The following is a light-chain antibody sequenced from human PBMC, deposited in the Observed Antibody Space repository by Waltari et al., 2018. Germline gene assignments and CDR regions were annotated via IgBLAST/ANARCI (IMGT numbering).Light chain of an antibody. CDR2: RSD. V-gene: IGLV1-44*01. J-gene: IGLJ3*02. CDR1: YSNFGRNV. Sequence: QSVLTQPPSASETPGQRVTISCTGSYSNFGRNVVNCYQQLPGKAPKLLIYRSDRRPSGVPVRFSGSKSGSSASLAIDGLHSEDEADYYCASWDDSLTGHWVFGGGTKVTVL. CDR3: ASWDDSLTGHWV.